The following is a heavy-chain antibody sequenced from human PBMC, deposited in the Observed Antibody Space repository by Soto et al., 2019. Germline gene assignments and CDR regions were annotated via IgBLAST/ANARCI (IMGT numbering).Heavy chain of an antibody. J-gene: IGHJ6*02. D-gene: IGHD6-6*01. CDR3: AKRKYSSSSASLYYYYGMDV. CDR2: ISGSGGST. Sequence: GGSLRLSCAASGFTFSSYAMSWVRQAPGKGLEWVSAISGSGGSTYYADSVKGRFTISRDNSKNTLYLQMNSLRAEDTAVYYCAKRKYSSSSASLYYYYGMDVWRQGTTVTVSS. CDR1: GFTFSSYA. V-gene: IGHV3-23*01.